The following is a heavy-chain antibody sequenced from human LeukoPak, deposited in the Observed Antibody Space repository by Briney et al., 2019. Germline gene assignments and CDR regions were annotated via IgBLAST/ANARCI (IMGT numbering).Heavy chain of an antibody. CDR2: MWFDGSDK. V-gene: IGHV3-33*01. D-gene: IGHD2-2*01. CDR1: GFTFRNHG. J-gene: IGHJ6*03. Sequence: GGSLRLSCAASGFTFRNHGLHWVRQAPGKGPEGVAVMWFDGSDKYYADSVKGRFTISRDNSKNTLYLQMNSLRAEDTAVYYCASSTRDLPYYYYYMDVWGKGTTVTVS. CDR3: ASSTRDLPYYYYYMDV.